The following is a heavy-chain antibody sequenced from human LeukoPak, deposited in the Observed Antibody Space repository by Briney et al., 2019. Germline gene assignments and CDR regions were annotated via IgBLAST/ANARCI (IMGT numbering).Heavy chain of an antibody. D-gene: IGHD3-22*01. CDR1: GGTFSNYDFTFTSYA. V-gene: IGHV1-69*01. CDR2: IIPIYGRA. CDR3: AGFFYDNSNAAFDI. J-gene: IGHJ3*02. Sequence: SVKVSCKASGGTFSNYDFTFTSYATTWVRQAPGQGLEWMGGIIPIYGRADYPQKFQGRVTITADESTRTVTMRLSSLRSEDTAVYYCAGFFYDNSNAAFDIWGQGTVVTVS.